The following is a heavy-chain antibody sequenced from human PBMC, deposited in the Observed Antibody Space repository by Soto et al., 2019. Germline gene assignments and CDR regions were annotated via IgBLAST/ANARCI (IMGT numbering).Heavy chain of an antibody. CDR2: VIPIFGTA. D-gene: IGHD6-13*01. Sequence: SVKVSCKASGGTFSSYAISWVRQAPGQGLEWMGGVIPIFGTANYAQKFQGRVTITADESTSTAYMELSSLRSEDTAVYYCARALAAADSWANWFDPWGQGTLVTVSS. CDR3: ARALAAADSWANWFDP. V-gene: IGHV1-69*13. J-gene: IGHJ5*02. CDR1: GGTFSSYA.